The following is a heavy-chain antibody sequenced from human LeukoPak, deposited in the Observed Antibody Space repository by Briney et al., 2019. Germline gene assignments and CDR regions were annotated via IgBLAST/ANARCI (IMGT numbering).Heavy chain of an antibody. V-gene: IGHV3-7*01. CDR1: GFTFSSYW. Sequence: GGSLRLSCAASGFTFSSYWMSWVRQAPGKGLEWVANIKQDGSEKYYVDSVKGRFTISRGNAKNSLYLQMNSLRAEDTAVYYCARECFSSTPYYYYYYMDVWGKGTTVTISS. CDR3: ARECFSSTPYYYYYYMDV. CDR2: IKQDGSEK. J-gene: IGHJ6*03. D-gene: IGHD2-2*01.